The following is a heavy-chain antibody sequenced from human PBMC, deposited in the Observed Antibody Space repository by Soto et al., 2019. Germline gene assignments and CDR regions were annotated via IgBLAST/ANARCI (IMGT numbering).Heavy chain of an antibody. J-gene: IGHJ6*02. CDR1: GVTFSSYS. CDR2: ITPIFGTT. Sequence: ASVKVSGKASGVTFSSYSICWVRPSPLRVLEWMGGITPIFGTTNSARRFQGRVTTTADKSTGKAHMELRSRRSEETAVYYCARGTRSGRYDYYGLDVWG. CDR3: ARGTRSGRYDYYGLDV. V-gene: IGHV1-69*06. D-gene: IGHD1-26*01.